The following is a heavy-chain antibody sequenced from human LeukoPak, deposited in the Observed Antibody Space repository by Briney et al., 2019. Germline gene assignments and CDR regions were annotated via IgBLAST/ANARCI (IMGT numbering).Heavy chain of an antibody. J-gene: IGHJ5*02. CDR1: DYSITSDYY. D-gene: IGHD3-10*01. CDR3: ARENTSGTNWFDP. V-gene: IGHV4-38-2*02. CDR2: IYHSGST. Sequence: PSETLSLTCGVSDYSITSDYYWGWIRQPPGKGLEWIGNIYHSGSTYYNPSLKSRVTISVDTSKNQFSLKLTSVTAADTALYYCARENTSGTNWFDPWGQGTLVTVSS.